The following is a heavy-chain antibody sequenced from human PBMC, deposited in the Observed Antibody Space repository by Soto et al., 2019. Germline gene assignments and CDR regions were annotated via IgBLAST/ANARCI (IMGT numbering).Heavy chain of an antibody. CDR3: ARPEMATNTPGGYYYYYGMDV. Sequence: GGSLRLSCAASGFTFSSYGMHWVRQAPGKGLEWVAVIWYDGSNKYYADSVKGRFTISRDNSKNTLYLQMNSLRAEDTAVYYCARPEMATNTPGGYYYYYGMDVWGQGTTVTVSS. V-gene: IGHV3-33*01. D-gene: IGHD5-12*01. J-gene: IGHJ6*02. CDR1: GFTFSSYG. CDR2: IWYDGSNK.